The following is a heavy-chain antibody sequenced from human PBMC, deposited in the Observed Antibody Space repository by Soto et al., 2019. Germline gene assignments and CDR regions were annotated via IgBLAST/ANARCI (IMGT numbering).Heavy chain of an antibody. CDR3: ARVFQYYDGSGLNWFDP. CDR1: GYTFTGYY. V-gene: IGHV1-2*02. J-gene: IGHJ5*02. CDR2: INPNSGGT. Sequence: GASVKVSCKASGYTFTGYYMHWVRQAPGQGLEWMGWINPNSGGTNYAQKFQGRVTMTRDTSISTAYMELSRLRSDDTAVYYCARVFQYYDGSGLNWFDPWGQGTLVTVSS. D-gene: IGHD3-22*01.